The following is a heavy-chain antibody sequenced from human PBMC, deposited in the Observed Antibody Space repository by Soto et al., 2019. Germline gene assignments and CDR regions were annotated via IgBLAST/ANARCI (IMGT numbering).Heavy chain of an antibody. J-gene: IGHJ6*02. V-gene: IGHV5-51*01. D-gene: IGHD6-13*01. CDR3: ARHHGSPGSYFGMDV. Sequence: GESLKLSCKCSGYSFPSYLINWVRQLPGKGLEWMGIIYPGDSDTRYSPSFQGQVTISADKSINTAYLQWRSLKASDTAVYYCARHHGSPGSYFGMDVWGQGTKVTVSS. CDR1: GYSFPSYL. CDR2: IYPGDSDT.